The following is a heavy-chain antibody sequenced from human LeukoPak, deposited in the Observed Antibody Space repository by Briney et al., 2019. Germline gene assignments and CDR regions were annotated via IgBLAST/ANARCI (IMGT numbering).Heavy chain of an antibody. V-gene: IGHV1-18*01. CDR1: GYTFTSYG. D-gene: IGHD3-22*01. CDR2: ISADNGNT. J-gene: IGHJ5*02. Sequence: GASVKVSCKASGYTFTSYGIIWVRQAPGQGLEWMGRISADNGNTKYAQKLQGRVTMTTDTSTSTAYMELRSLRSDDTAMYYCARGITTKFDPWGQGTLVTVSS. CDR3: ARGITTKFDP.